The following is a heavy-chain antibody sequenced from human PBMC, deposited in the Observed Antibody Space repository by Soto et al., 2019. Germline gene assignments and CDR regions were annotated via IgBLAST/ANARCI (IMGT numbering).Heavy chain of an antibody. CDR2: IYYSGGT. CDR1: GGSISSGDYY. V-gene: IGHV4-30-4*01. CDR3: ARVLRRDYIFDY. Sequence: SETLSLTCTVSGGSISSGDYYWSWIRQPPGKGLEWIGYIYYSGGTYYNPSLKSRVTISVDTSKNQFSLKLSSVTAADTAVYYCARVLRRDYIFDYWGQGTLVTVSS. J-gene: IGHJ4*02. D-gene: IGHD2-2*02.